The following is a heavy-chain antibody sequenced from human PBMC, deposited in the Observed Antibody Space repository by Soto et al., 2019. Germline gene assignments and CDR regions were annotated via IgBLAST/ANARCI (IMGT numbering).Heavy chain of an antibody. V-gene: IGHV3-66*01. J-gene: IGHJ6*03. CDR1: GFTVSSNY. D-gene: IGHD6-6*01. CDR3: ARRAEYSSSSGRHYYYYYMDV. Sequence: EVQLVESGGGLVQPGGSLRLSCAASGFTVSSNYMSWVRQAPGKGLEWVSVIYSGGSTYYADSVKDRFTISRDNSKNTLYLQMNSLRAEDTAVYYCARRAEYSSSSGRHYYYYYMDVWGKGTTVTVSS. CDR2: IYSGGST.